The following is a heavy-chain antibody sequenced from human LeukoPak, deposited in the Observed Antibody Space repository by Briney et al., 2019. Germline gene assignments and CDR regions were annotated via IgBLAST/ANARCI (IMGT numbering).Heavy chain of an antibody. CDR3: VYSRTWRGFDY. Sequence: GGSLRLSCAASGFSVSFTYMSWVRDAPGKGLEWVSLIYSGDRTAYADSVKGRFTISRDDSKNTLDLQMSSLRPEDTAVYYCVYSRTWRGFDYWGQGALVTVSS. J-gene: IGHJ4*02. CDR1: GFSVSFTY. D-gene: IGHD6-13*01. V-gene: IGHV3-53*01. CDR2: IYSGDRT.